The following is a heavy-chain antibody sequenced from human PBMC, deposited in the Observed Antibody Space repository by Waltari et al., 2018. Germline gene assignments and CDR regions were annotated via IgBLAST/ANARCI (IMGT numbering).Heavy chain of an antibody. CDR2: IESNTEGGTV. CDR3: ASYSPWNDH. J-gene: IGHJ4*02. V-gene: IGHV3-15*04. CDR1: GFIFGNVW. Sequence: EVHLVESGGGSVQPGGSLRLSCAASGFIFGNVWMHWVRQVPGKGLEWVGRIESNTEGGTVEYAAPAKDRFTISRDDSKNTLYLQMNSLQSEDTAVYYCASYSPWNDHWGQGTLVTVSS. D-gene: IGHD1-1*01.